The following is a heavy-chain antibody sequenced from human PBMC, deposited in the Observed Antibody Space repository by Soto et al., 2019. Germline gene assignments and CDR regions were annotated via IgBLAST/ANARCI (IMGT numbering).Heavy chain of an antibody. Sequence: QSGGSLRLSCAASGFTFNGYWMSWVRQAPGKGLEWVANIKEDGSEKDYVDSVKGRFTISRDNAKKSLYLQMNSLRAEDTAMYYCARIKHGGYDYFEYWGLGILVTVSS. CDR1: GFTFNGYW. V-gene: IGHV3-7*01. J-gene: IGHJ4*02. D-gene: IGHD3-22*01. CDR2: IKEDGSEK. CDR3: ARIKHGGYDYFEY.